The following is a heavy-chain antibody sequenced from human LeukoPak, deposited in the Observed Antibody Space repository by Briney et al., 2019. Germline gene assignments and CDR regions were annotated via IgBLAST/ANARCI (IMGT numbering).Heavy chain of an antibody. J-gene: IGHJ4*02. CDR2: IYPGDSDP. CDR1: GYSFTTYW. D-gene: IGHD2-2*01. CDR3: VRQAGSSQFDY. V-gene: IGHV5-51*01. Sequence: PGASLKISRRGSGYSFTTYWIGWVRQLPGKGLEWVALIYPGDSDPRYNPSFQGQVTISADKSITTAYLQWSSLKASDTAMYYCVRQAGSSQFDYWGQGTLVTVSS.